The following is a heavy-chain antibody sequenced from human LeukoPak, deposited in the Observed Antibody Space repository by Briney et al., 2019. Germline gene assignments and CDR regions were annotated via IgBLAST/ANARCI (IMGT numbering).Heavy chain of an antibody. J-gene: IGHJ6*02. V-gene: IGHV3-33*01. CDR2: IWYDGSNK. D-gene: IGHD3-22*01. Sequence: PGGSLRLSCAASGFTFSSYGMHWVRQAPGKGLEWVAVIWYDGSNKYYADSVKGRFTISRDNSKNTLYLQMNNLRAEDTAVYYCARDGAYYYDSSGSFGYYGMDVWGQGTTVTVSS. CDR3: ARDGAYYYDSSGSFGYYGMDV. CDR1: GFTFSSYG.